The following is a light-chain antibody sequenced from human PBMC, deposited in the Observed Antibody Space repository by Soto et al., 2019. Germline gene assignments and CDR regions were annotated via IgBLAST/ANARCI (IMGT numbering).Light chain of an antibody. V-gene: IGLV2-8*01. Sequence: QSALTQPPSASGSPGQSVTISCTGTSSDVVAYNYVSWYQHLPGKVPKALIYEVSKRPSGVPDRFSGSKSGNTASLTVSGLQAEDEADYYCSSYAGSNNVVFGGGTKLTVL. CDR3: SSYAGSNNVV. J-gene: IGLJ2*01. CDR2: EVS. CDR1: SSDVVAYNY.